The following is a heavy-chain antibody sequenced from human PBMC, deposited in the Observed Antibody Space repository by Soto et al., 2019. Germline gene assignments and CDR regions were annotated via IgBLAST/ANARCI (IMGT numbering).Heavy chain of an antibody. D-gene: IGHD2-21*01. CDR2: MSPNSGNT. V-gene: IGHV1-8*01. J-gene: IGHJ4*02. CDR3: VRPPLDFYSAYYFDI. Sequence: ASVKVSCKASGYTFINNDIHWVRQAAGQGLEWMGWMSPNSGNTNYARNFHGRVSMTWDNSITTAYMELSSLISEDTAVYYCVRPPLDFYSAYYFDIWGQGTQVTVSS. CDR1: GYTFINND.